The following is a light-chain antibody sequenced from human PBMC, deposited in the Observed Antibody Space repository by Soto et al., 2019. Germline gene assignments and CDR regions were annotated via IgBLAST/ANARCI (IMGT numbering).Light chain of an antibody. CDR1: QSISSW. J-gene: IGKJ3*01. CDR3: QQSFT. Sequence: DIQMTQSPSTLSASVGDRVTITCRASQSISSWLAWYQQKPGKAPKLLIYKASTLESGVPSRFSGSGSGTEFTLTISSLQPDVFATYSGQQSFTFGPGTKVDIK. CDR2: KAS. V-gene: IGKV1-5*03.